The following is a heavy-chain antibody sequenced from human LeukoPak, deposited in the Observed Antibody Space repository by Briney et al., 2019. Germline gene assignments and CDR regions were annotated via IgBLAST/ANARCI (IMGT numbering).Heavy chain of an antibody. CDR1: GFTFSDYY. Sequence: GGSLRLSCAASGFTFSDYYMSWIRQAPGKGLERVSYISSSGSDVDYADSAEGRFTISRDNAKKLLYLQMNSLRAEDTAVCYCARGRWLALGLWGQGTLVTVSS. J-gene: IGHJ4*02. CDR2: ISSSGSDV. D-gene: IGHD6-19*01. V-gene: IGHV3-11*01. CDR3: ARGRWLALGL.